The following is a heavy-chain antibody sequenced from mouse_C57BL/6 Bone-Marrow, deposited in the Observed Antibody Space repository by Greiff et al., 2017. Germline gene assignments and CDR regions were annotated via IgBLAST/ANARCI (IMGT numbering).Heavy chain of an antibody. CDR2: IDPETGGT. Sequence: QVQLKESGAELVRPGASVTLSCKASGYTFTDYEMHWVKQTPVHGLEWIGAIDPETGGTAYNQKFKGKAILTADKSSSTAYMELRSLTSEDSAVYYCTSSGLGDYWGQGSTLTVS. J-gene: IGHJ2*01. CDR3: TSSGLGDY. CDR1: GYTFTDYE. V-gene: IGHV1-15*01. D-gene: IGHD3-1*01.